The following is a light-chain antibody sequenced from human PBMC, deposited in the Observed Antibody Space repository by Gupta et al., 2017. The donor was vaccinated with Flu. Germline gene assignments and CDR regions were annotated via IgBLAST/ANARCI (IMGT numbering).Light chain of an antibody. V-gene: IGLV1-36*01. CDR1: SSNIGNNA. Sequence: QSELSQPTSVSEAPGQKVSIACSGSSSNIGNNAVHWYQHLPGEAPKLLVYFDDVRPSGVSARFSGSKSGTSASLAISGLQSQDEADYYCTAWDDRLSAYVFGTGTKVTVL. CDR2: FDD. CDR3: TAWDDRLSAYV. J-gene: IGLJ1*01.